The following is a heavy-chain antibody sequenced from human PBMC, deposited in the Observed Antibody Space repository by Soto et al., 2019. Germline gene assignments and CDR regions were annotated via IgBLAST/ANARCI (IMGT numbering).Heavy chain of an antibody. CDR2: IIPIFGTA. D-gene: IGHD5-12*01. Sequence: QVQLVQSGAEVKKPGSSVKVSCKASGGTFSSYAISWVRQAPGQGLEWMGGIIPIFGTANYAQKFQGRVTITADESTSTAYMELSSLRSEDTAVYYCARDRDGYNPPTNYYGMDVWGQGTTVTVSS. CDR1: GGTFSSYA. V-gene: IGHV1-69*01. J-gene: IGHJ6*02. CDR3: ARDRDGYNPPTNYYGMDV.